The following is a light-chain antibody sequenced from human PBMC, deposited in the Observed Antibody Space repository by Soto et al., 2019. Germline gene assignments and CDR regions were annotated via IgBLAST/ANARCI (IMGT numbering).Light chain of an antibody. Sequence: EMVMTQSPATLSVSLGERATLSCRASQSVSTKLDWYQQKPGQAPRLLIYGASTRATGIPARFSGSGSGTEFTLSSSGLESEDFAVYYCQRHEPGWTFGQGTKVEIK. CDR3: QRHEPGWT. CDR1: QSVSTK. CDR2: GAS. J-gene: IGKJ1*01. V-gene: IGKV3-15*01.